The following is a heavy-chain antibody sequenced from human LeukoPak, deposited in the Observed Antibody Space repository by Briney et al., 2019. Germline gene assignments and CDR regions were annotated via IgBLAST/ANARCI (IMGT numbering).Heavy chain of an antibody. CDR2: INPKSGGT. CDR3: ARFRLLIVRRVINYYYGMDV. V-gene: IGHV1-2*02. D-gene: IGHD3-10*01. J-gene: IGHJ6*02. CDR1: GYTFTGYY. Sequence: ASVKVSCKASGYTFTGYYMHWVRQAPGQGLEWMGWINPKSGGTNYAQKFQVRVTITRDTSISPGYMERSRLRSDDPPVYYCARFRLLIVRRVINYYYGMDVWGQGTTVTVSS.